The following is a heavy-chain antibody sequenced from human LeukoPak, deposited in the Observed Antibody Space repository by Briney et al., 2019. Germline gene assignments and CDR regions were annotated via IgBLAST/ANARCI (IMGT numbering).Heavy chain of an antibody. CDR3: ARDVLPSSSSWYQGYYYYYYMDV. CDR1: GGSISSYY. J-gene: IGHJ6*03. D-gene: IGHD6-13*01. V-gene: IGHV4-4*07. Sequence: SSETLSLTCTVSGGSISSYYWSWIRQPAGKGLEWIGRIYTSGSTNYNPSLKSRVTMSVDTSKNQFSLKLSSVTAADTAVYYCARDVLPSSSSWYQGYYYYYYMDVWGKGTTVTISS. CDR2: IYTSGST.